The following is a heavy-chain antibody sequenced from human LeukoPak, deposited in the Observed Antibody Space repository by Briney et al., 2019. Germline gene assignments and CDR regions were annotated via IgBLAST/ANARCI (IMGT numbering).Heavy chain of an antibody. CDR1: GYSISSGYY. Sequence: SETLSLTCTVSGYSISSGYYWSWIRQPPGKGLEWIGYIYYSGYTNYNPSLKSRVTISVDTSKNQFSLKLSSVTAADTAVYYCARTTMVRGTYYMDVWGKGTTVTISS. V-gene: IGHV4-61*01. J-gene: IGHJ6*03. D-gene: IGHD3-10*01. CDR2: IYYSGYT. CDR3: ARTTMVRGTYYMDV.